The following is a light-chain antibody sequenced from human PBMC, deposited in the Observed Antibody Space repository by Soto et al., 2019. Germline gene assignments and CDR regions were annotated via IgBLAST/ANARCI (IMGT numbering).Light chain of an antibody. CDR1: QSISSW. CDR2: KAS. Sequence: DIQMTQSPSTLSASVGDRVTITCRASQSISSWLVWYQQKPGKAPKLLIYKASSLESGVPSRFSGSGSGTEFTLTISSLHPDDFATYYCQQYNSYSLTFGGGTKVEIK. CDR3: QQYNSYSLT. V-gene: IGKV1-5*03. J-gene: IGKJ4*01.